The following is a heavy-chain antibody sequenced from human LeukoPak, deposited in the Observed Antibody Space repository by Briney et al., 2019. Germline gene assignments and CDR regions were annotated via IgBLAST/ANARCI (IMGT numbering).Heavy chain of an antibody. Sequence: PSETLSLTCAVYGRSFSGYYWSWIRQPPGKGLEWIGEINHSGSTNYNPSLKSRVTISVDTSKNQFSLKLSSVTAADTAVYYCATREVRFLEWLSTHYYYMDVWGKGTTVTVSS. CDR1: GRSFSGYY. CDR2: INHSGST. D-gene: IGHD3-3*01. J-gene: IGHJ6*03. CDR3: ATREVRFLEWLSTHYYYMDV. V-gene: IGHV4-34*01.